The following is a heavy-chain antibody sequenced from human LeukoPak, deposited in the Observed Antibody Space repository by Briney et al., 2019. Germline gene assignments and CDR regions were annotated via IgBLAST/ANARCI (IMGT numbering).Heavy chain of an antibody. J-gene: IGHJ4*02. Sequence: GGPLSFSFEAPGLIFNNYAMTWFRQAQGKGLEGVPNIKQDGSEKYYVDSVKGRFTISRDNAKNSLYLQMNSLRAEDTAVYYCARVWGSGWYMDYWGQGTLVTVSS. CDR1: GLIFNNYA. CDR3: ARVWGSGWYMDY. V-gene: IGHV3-7*01. CDR2: IKQDGSEK. D-gene: IGHD6-19*01.